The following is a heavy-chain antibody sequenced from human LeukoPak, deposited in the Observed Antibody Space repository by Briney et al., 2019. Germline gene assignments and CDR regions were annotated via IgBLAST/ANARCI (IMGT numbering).Heavy chain of an antibody. V-gene: IGHV3-23*01. CDR1: GFTFSSYA. J-gene: IGHJ5*02. D-gene: IGHD6-13*01. Sequence: GGSLRLSCAASGFTFSSYAMSWVRQAPGKGLEWVSGISSGGGTYYADSVKGRFTISRDNSKNTLYLQMNNLRAEDTAVYYCAKDGYSNSRYDWIDPWGQGTLVTVSS. CDR2: ISSGGGT. CDR3: AKDGYSNSRYDWIDP.